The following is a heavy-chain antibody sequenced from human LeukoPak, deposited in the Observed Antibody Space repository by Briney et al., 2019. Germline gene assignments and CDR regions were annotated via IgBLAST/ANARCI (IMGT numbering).Heavy chain of an antibody. CDR1: GGSFSGYY. D-gene: IGHD4-17*01. CDR2: INHSGST. Sequence: SETLSLTCAVYGGSFSGYYWSWIRQPPGKGLEWIGEINHSGSTNYNPSLKSRVTISVDTSKNQFSLKLSSVTAADTAVYYCARGYGDKRGNLDYWGQGTLVTVSS. CDR3: ARGYGDKRGNLDY. J-gene: IGHJ4*02. V-gene: IGHV4-34*01.